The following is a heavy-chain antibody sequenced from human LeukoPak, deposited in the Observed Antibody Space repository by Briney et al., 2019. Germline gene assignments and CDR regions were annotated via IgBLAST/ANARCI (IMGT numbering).Heavy chain of an antibody. CDR2: ISSDGSNK. V-gene: IGHV3-30*18. J-gene: IGHJ6*03. CDR3: AKDQSGSSSWYAGYYYYYYMDV. CDR1: GFTFSTYA. Sequence: GGSLRLSCAVSGFTFSTYAMDWVRQAPGKGLEWVAVISSDGSNKYYADSVKGRFTISRDISKNTLYLQMNSLRAEDTAVYYCAKDQSGSSSWYAGYYYYYYMDVWGKGTTVTISS. D-gene: IGHD6-13*01.